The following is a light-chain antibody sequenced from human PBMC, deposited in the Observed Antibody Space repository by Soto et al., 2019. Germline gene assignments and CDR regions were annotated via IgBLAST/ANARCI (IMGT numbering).Light chain of an antibody. J-gene: IGKJ1*01. CDR3: QQYNNWPRT. CDR2: DAS. Sequence: EIVLRHSPGTLSLSPGERPTLSCRASQSVSSSYLAWYQQKPGQAPRLLIYDASTRATGTPARISGSGSGTEFTLTISSLQSEDFAVYYCQQYNNWPRTFGQGTKVDIK. CDR1: QSVSSSY. V-gene: IGKV3-15*01.